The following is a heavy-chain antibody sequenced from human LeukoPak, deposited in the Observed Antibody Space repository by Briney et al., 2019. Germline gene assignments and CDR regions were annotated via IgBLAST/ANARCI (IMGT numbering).Heavy chain of an antibody. J-gene: IGHJ5*02. Sequence: GASVKVSCKASGYTFTGYYMHWVRQAPGQGLEWMGWINPNSGGTNYAQKFQGRVTMTRDTSISTAYMELSRLRSDDTAVYYCARGSGSYCSSTSCYIHWFDPWGQGTLVTVSS. D-gene: IGHD2-2*02. CDR1: GYTFTGYY. CDR2: INPNSGGT. CDR3: ARGSGSYCSSTSCYIHWFDP. V-gene: IGHV1-2*02.